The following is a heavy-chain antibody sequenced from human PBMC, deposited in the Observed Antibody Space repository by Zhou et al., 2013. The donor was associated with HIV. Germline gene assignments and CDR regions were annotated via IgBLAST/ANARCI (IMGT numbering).Heavy chain of an antibody. CDR1: GGTFSSYA. V-gene: IGHV1-69*05. D-gene: IGHD2-2*03. CDR3: AREGVDVVTARFGWFDP. J-gene: IGHJ5*02. Sequence: QVQLVQSGAEVKKPGSSVKVSCKASGGTFSSYAISWVRQAPGQGLEWIGGINPILNTANYAQKFQGRVTITTDESTSTAYVELSSLISADTAVYYCAREGVDVVTARFGWFDPWGQGTLVTVS. CDR2: INPILNTA.